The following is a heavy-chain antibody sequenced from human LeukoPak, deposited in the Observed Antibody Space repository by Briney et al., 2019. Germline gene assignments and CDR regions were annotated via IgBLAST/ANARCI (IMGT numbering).Heavy chain of an antibody. J-gene: IGHJ5*02. V-gene: IGHV4-34*01. CDR3: ARAHITIFGVAEGVWFDP. CDR2: INHSGST. D-gene: IGHD3-3*01. CDR1: GGSFSGYY. Sequence: SETLSLTCAVYGGSFSGYYWSWIRQPPGKGLEWIGEINHSGSTNYNPSLKSRVTISVDTSKNQFSLKLSSVTAADTAVYYCARAHITIFGVAEGVWFDPCGQGTLVTVSS.